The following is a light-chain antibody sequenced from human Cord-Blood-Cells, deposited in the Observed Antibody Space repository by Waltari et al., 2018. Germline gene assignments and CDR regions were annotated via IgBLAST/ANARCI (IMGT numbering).Light chain of an antibody. CDR1: SLRSDY. CDR3: NSRDSSGNV. Sequence: SSELTQDPAVSVALGQTVRITCQGDSLRSDYASWYQQKPGQAPVLVIYGKNNRPSGIPDRISGSSSGNTASLTITGAQAEDEADYYCNSRDSSGNVFGTGTKVTVL. V-gene: IGLV3-19*01. J-gene: IGLJ1*01. CDR2: GKN.